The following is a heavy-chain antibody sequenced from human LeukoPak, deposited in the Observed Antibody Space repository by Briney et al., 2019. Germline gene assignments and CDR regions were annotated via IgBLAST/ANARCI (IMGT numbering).Heavy chain of an antibody. CDR2: IYHSGST. V-gene: IGHV4-38-2*02. J-gene: IGHJ4*02. Sequence: SETLSLTCTVSGYSISSGYYWGWIRQPPGKGLEWIGSIYHSGSTYYNPSLKSRVTISVDTSKNQFSLKLSSVTAADTAVYYCARDSRSGWYLFDYWGQGTLVIVSS. CDR3: ARDSRSGWYLFDY. CDR1: GYSISSGYY. D-gene: IGHD6-19*01.